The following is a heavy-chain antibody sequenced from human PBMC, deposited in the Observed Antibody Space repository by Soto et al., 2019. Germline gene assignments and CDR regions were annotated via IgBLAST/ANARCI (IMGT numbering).Heavy chain of an antibody. V-gene: IGHV3-23*01. Sequence: GGSLRLSCAASGFTFSSYAISWVRQAPGKGLEWVSAISGSGGSTYYADSVKGRFTISRDNSKNTLYLQMNSLRAEDTAVYYCARNYYDTGGGFDYWGQGTLVTVSS. J-gene: IGHJ4*02. CDR2: ISGSGGST. D-gene: IGHD3-22*01. CDR1: GFTFSSYA. CDR3: ARNYYDTGGGFDY.